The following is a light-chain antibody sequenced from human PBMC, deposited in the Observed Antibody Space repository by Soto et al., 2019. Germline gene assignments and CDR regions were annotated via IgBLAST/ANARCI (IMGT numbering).Light chain of an antibody. Sequence: QSVLTQPASVSVSPGQSITVSCTGTISDVGSYNYVSWYQQYPGKAPKLMIYDVSTRPSGVSDRFSGSKSGNTASLTISGLRAEDEADYYCGSYTTSSNYVFGTGTKVTVL. CDR1: ISDVGSYNY. J-gene: IGLJ1*01. V-gene: IGLV2-14*03. CDR3: GSYTTSSNYV. CDR2: DVS.